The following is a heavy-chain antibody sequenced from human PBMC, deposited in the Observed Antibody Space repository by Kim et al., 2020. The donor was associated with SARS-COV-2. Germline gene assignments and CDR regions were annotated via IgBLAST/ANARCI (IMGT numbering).Heavy chain of an antibody. J-gene: IGHJ4*02. V-gene: IGHV4-59*01. D-gene: IGHD3-10*01. Sequence: YNPSLKSRVTISVDTSKNQFSLKLSSVTAADTAVYYCARAYGPRGSFDYWGQGTLVTVSS. CDR3: ARAYGPRGSFDY.